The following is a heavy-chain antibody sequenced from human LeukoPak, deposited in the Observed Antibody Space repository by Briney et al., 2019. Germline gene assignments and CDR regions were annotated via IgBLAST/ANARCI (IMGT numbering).Heavy chain of an antibody. Sequence: SETLSLTCTVSGGSISSASYYWSWIRQPPGKGLEWIGYIYYSGSTNYNPSLKSRVTISVDTSKNQFSLKLSSVTAADTAVYYCARWGFSSWYSPPVYYFDYWGQGTLVTVSS. D-gene: IGHD6-13*01. CDR2: IYYSGST. J-gene: IGHJ4*02. V-gene: IGHV4-61*01. CDR3: ARWGFSSWYSPPVYYFDY. CDR1: GGSISSASYY.